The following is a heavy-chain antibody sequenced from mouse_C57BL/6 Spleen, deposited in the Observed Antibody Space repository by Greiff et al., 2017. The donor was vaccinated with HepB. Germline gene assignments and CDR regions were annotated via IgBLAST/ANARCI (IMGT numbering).Heavy chain of an antibody. CDR1: GYTFTSYW. J-gene: IGHJ4*01. CDR3: ARDYGNYVDAMDY. CDR2: IDPSDSET. Sequence: VQLQQPGAELVRPGSSVKLSCKASGYTFTSYWMHWVKQRPIQGLEWIGNIDPSDSETHYNQKFKDKATLTVDKSSSTAYMQLSSLTSEDSAVYYCARDYGNYVDAMDYWGQGTSVTVSS. D-gene: IGHD2-1*01. V-gene: IGHV1-52*01.